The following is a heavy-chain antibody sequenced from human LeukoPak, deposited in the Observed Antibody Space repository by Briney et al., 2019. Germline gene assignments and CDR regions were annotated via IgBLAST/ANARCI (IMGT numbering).Heavy chain of an antibody. D-gene: IGHD1-26*01. V-gene: IGHV1-8*01. Sequence: ASVKVSCKASGYTFTSYGINWVRQATGQGLEWMGWMNPNSGNTGYAQKFQGRVTMTRNTSISTAYMELSSLRSEDTAVYYCAREKHYSGRTRWFDPWGQGTLVTVSS. CDR1: GYTFTSYG. CDR3: AREKHYSGRTRWFDP. CDR2: MNPNSGNT. J-gene: IGHJ5*02.